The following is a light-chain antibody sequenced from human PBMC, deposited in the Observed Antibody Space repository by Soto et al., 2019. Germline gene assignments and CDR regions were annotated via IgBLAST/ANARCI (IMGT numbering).Light chain of an antibody. CDR1: QSIRSW. J-gene: IGKJ1*01. CDR3: QQYNSYPWT. Sequence: DIQMSQSPSTLSASVGDRVTITCRASQSIRSWLAWYQQKPGKAPNLLIYQASSLQSGVPSRFSGSGSGPEYTLTIRSLQPDDFATYYCQQYNSYPWTFGQGTKVDIK. V-gene: IGKV1-5*03. CDR2: QAS.